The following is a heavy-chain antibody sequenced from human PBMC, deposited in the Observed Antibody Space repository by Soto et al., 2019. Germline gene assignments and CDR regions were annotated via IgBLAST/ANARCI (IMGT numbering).Heavy chain of an antibody. Sequence: SETLSLTCAVYGGSFSGYCWSWIRQPPGKGLEWIGEINHSGSTNYNPSLRGRVTISEDTSKNQFSLKLLSVTTADTAVYFCAAGEASSRNLAPYYLDFWGQGTLVTVSS. CDR3: AAGEASSRNLAPYYLDF. J-gene: IGHJ4*02. V-gene: IGHV4-34*01. CDR2: INHSGST. CDR1: GGSFSGYC. D-gene: IGHD6-13*01.